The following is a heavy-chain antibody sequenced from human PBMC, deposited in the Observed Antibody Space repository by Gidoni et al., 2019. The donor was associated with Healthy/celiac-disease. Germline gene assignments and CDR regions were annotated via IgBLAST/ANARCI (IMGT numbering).Heavy chain of an antibody. CDR1: GFTFSSYA. D-gene: IGHD3-22*01. V-gene: IGHV3-23*01. Sequence: EVQLLESGGGLVQPGGSLRLSCAASGFTFSSYAMSWVRQAPGKGLEWVSAISGSGGSTYYADSVKGRFTISRDNSKNTLYLQMNSLRAEDTAVYYCAKEEGYYDSSGYYWDAFDIWGQGTMVTVSS. J-gene: IGHJ3*02. CDR2: ISGSGGST. CDR3: AKEEGYYDSSGYYWDAFDI.